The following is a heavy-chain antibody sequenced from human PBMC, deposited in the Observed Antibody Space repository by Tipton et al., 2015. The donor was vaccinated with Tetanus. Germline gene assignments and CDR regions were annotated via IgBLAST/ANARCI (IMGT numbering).Heavy chain of an antibody. V-gene: IGHV3-53*01. Sequence: AVSGFTVSNYYMSWVRQAPGKGLEWVSLIYNGDRTLHADSVKGRFTISRDKSKNTLYLQMNSLRAEDTAVYYCAREAGGFDYWGQGTLVTVSS. D-gene: IGHD3-10*01. CDR3: AREAGGFDY. CDR2: IYNGDRT. CDR1: GFTVSNYY. J-gene: IGHJ4*02.